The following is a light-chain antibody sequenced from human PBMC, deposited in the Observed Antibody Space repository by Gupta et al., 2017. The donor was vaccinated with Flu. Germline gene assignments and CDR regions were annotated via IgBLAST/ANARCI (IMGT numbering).Light chain of an antibody. J-gene: IGKJ5*01. Sequence: EIVMTQPPATLSVSPGERATLSCRASQSVSSNLAWYQQKPGQAPRLLIYGASTRATGIPARFRGSGSGTEFTLTISSLQSEDFAVYYCQQYNNWPPRLTFGQGTRLEIK. V-gene: IGKV3-15*01. CDR3: QQYNNWPPRLT. CDR1: QSVSSN. CDR2: GAS.